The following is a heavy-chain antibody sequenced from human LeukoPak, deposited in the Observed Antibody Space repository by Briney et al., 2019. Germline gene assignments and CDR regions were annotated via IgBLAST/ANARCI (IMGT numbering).Heavy chain of an antibody. V-gene: IGHV4-39*07. Sequence: PSETLSLTCSVSGGSITGSSYAWGWIRQPPTKGPEWIGNIDYSGTTHYNPSLKSRVTISIDTSKSQFSLKLSSVTAADTAVYYCARGPPGFGEEYNWFDPWGQGTLVTVSS. CDR2: IDYSGTT. CDR3: ARGPPGFGEEYNWFDP. D-gene: IGHD3-10*01. J-gene: IGHJ5*02. CDR1: GGSITGSSYA.